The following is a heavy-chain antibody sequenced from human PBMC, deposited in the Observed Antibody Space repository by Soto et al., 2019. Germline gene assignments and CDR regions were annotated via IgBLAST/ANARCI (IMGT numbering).Heavy chain of an antibody. D-gene: IGHD6-25*01. J-gene: IGHJ5*02. V-gene: IGHV3-9*01. CDR1: GFTFEDYV. CDR3: AKAIGAQSDSGLNWFDP. CDR2: ISWQRGTI. Sequence: EVQLVESGGGLVQPGGSLRLSCAASGFTFEDYVMHWVRQAPGKGLEWVSGISWQRGTIGYADSVKGRFTISRDNAKNALFLQMNSLRTEDTAFYYCAKAIGAQSDSGLNWFDPWGQGTLFTVSS.